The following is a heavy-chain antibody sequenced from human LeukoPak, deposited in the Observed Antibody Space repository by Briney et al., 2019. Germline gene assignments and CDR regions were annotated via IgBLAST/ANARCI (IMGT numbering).Heavy chain of an antibody. CDR2: IYYSGST. Sequence: SETLSLTCTVSGGSISSYYWGWIRQPPGKGLEWIGSIYYSGSTYYNPSLKSRVTISVDTSKNQFSLKLSSVTAADTAVYYCAGQYSSSWWDYYYYYMDVWGKGTTVTVSS. CDR3: AGQYSSSWWDYYYYYMDV. CDR1: GGSISSYY. V-gene: IGHV4-39*07. D-gene: IGHD6-13*01. J-gene: IGHJ6*03.